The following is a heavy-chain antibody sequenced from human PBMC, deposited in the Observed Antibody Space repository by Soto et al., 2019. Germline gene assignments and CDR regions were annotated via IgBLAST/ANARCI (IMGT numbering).Heavy chain of an antibody. J-gene: IGHJ6*02. D-gene: IGHD3-16*02. CDR1: GGTFSSSG. CDR3: ARWPQPRYTADPYAVDV. CDR2: IVPSLDTT. V-gene: IGHV1-69*11. Sequence: SVKVSCKASGGTFSSSGFSWVRQAPGQGLEWMGMIVPSLDTTNYAQKFQARVTITADEVTSTAYMELRSLRSEDTAVYYCARWPQPRYTADPYAVDVWGQGTRVTSP.